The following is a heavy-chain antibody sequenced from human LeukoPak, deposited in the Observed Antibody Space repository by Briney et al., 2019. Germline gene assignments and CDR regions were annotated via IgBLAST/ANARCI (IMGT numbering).Heavy chain of an antibody. Sequence: GGSLRLSCAASGFTFSSYEMNWVRQAPGKRLEWVSYISSSGSTIYYADSVKGRFTISRDNAKNSLYLQMNSLRAEDTAVYYCAREGTERSPAWYYGMDVWGQGTTVTVSS. V-gene: IGHV3-48*03. J-gene: IGHJ6*02. CDR1: GFTFSSYE. CDR2: ISSSGSTI. CDR3: AREGTERSPAWYYGMDV. D-gene: IGHD1-1*01.